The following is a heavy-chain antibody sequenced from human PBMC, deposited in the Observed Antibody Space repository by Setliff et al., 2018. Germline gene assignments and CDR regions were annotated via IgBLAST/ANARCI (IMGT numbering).Heavy chain of an antibody. CDR1: GFTFSSYS. J-gene: IGHJ6*02. CDR3: ARDRTAMVTHYGMDV. Sequence: PGGSLRLSCAASGFTFSSYSMNWVRQAPGKGLEWVSSISSSSSYIYYADSVKGRFTISRDNAKNSLYLQMNSLRAEDTAVYYCARDRTAMVTHYGMDVWGQGTTVTAP. V-gene: IGHV3-21*01. CDR2: ISSSSSYI. D-gene: IGHD5-18*01.